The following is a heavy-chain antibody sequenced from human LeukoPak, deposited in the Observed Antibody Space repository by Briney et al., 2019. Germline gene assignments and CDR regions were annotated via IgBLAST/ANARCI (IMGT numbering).Heavy chain of an antibody. CDR2: ISWNSGSI. V-gene: IGHV3-9*01. CDR3: ARDTRDYYDSSGYSLDFDY. Sequence: GGSLRLSCAASGFTFDDYVMYWVRQAPGKGLEWVSGISWNSGSIGYADSVKGRFTISRDNAKNSLYLQMNSLRAEDTAVYYCARDTRDYYDSSGYSLDFDYWGQGTLVTVSS. CDR1: GFTFDDYV. D-gene: IGHD3-22*01. J-gene: IGHJ4*02.